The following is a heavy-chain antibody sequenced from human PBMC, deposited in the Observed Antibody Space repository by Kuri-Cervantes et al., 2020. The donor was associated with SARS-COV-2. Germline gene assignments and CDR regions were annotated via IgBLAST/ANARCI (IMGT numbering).Heavy chain of an antibody. CDR3: ARGTRSGSCPLGY. J-gene: IGHJ4*02. CDR1: GGSFSGYY. Sequence: SETLSLTCAVYGGSFSGYYWSWIRQPPGKGLEWIGEINHSGSTNYNPSLKSRVTISVDTSKNQFSLKLSSVTAADTAVYYCARGTRSGSCPLGYWGQGTLVTVSS. V-gene: IGHV4-34*01. D-gene: IGHD2-15*01. CDR2: INHSGST.